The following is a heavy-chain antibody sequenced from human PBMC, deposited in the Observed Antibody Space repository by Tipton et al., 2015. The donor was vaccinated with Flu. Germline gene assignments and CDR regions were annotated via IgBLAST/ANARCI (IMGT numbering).Heavy chain of an antibody. Sequence: TLSLTCVVHGGSFSGYYWSWIRRSPGKGLEWIGEIDHSGTTNYRPSLKSRVTISRDTSKIQFSLNMGSVTAADTAVYYCARSVVGSGSQYPVGYYYYGMDVWGQGTTVTVSS. CDR2: IDHSGTT. CDR3: ARSVVGSGSQYPVGYYYYGMDV. V-gene: IGHV4-34*01. CDR1: GGSFSGYY. D-gene: IGHD3-10*01. J-gene: IGHJ6*02.